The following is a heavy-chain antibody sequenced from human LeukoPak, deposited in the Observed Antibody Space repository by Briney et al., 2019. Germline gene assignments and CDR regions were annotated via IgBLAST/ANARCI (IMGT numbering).Heavy chain of an antibody. D-gene: IGHD6-13*01. J-gene: IGHJ4*02. V-gene: IGHV5-51*01. CDR2: ISPGDSDR. CDR3: VRHGVGSSWFGFDY. Sequence: GSLKISCKGSGYTFTTYWIGWVREMPGKGLEWMGIISPGDSDRRYSPSFQGQVTISADKSISTAYLQWSSLKASDTAMYYCVRHGVGSSWFGFDYWGQGTLVTVSS. CDR1: GYTFTTYW.